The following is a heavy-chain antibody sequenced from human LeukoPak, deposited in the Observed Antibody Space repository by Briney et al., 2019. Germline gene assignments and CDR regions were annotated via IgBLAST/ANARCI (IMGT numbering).Heavy chain of an antibody. CDR3: ARSYSLEGYYYYGMDV. CDR1: GYSFTSYW. Sequence: SGESLEISCKGSGYSFTSYWIGWVRQVPGKGLEWMGIIYPGDSDTRYSPSFQGQVTISADKSISTAYLQWSSLKASDTAMYYCARSYSLEGYYYYGMDVWGQGTTVTVSS. J-gene: IGHJ6*02. V-gene: IGHV5-51*01. D-gene: IGHD4-11*01. CDR2: IYPGDSDT.